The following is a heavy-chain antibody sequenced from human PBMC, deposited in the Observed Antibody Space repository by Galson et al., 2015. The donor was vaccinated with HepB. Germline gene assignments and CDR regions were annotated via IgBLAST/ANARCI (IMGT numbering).Heavy chain of an antibody. CDR2: IYWSDDK. V-gene: IGHV2-5*01. CDR3: SHSHTRGSYVNAFDA. J-gene: IGHJ3*01. D-gene: IGHD6-19*01. Sequence: PALVKPTQTLTLTCTFSGFSLSTIGVGVGWIRQPPGKALEWLALIYWSDDKRYTPSLKSRLTITKDTSKNQVILTMTNIDPVDTATYCCSHSHTRGSYVNAFDAWGRGTMVTVSA. CDR1: GFSLSTIGVG.